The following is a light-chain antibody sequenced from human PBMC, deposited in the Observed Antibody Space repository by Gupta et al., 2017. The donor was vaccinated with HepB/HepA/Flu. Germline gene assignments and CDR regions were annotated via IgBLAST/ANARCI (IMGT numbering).Light chain of an antibody. CDR1: SRDVGGYNY. V-gene: IGLV2-14*01. Sequence: SPLPPPASFSGSPAQSLTISCPGTSRDVGGYNYVSWYQPFPGKAPKLLIYDVTSRPAGVSSRFSGSKSGNTASLTISGLQAEDEADYYGSADTLTSTPVFGGGTKLTVL. J-gene: IGLJ2*01. CDR3: SADTLTSTPV. CDR2: DVT.